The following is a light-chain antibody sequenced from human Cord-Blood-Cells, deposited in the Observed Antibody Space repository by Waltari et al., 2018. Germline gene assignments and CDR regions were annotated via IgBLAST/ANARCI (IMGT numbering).Light chain of an antibody. Sequence: DIQMTQSPSPLSASVGDRVTITCQASQDISNYLNWYQQKPGKAPKLLIYDASNLETGVPSRFSGSGSGTDFTFTISSLQPEDIATYYCQQYDNLRDGVTFGGGTKVEIK. J-gene: IGKJ4*01. CDR2: DAS. V-gene: IGKV1-33*01. CDR3: QQYDNLRDGVT. CDR1: QDISNY.